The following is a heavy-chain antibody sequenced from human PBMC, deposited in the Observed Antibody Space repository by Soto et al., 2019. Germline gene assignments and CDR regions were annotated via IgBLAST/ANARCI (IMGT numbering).Heavy chain of an antibody. V-gene: IGHV4-30-4*01. CDR3: ARCRVYYYYGMDV. CDR1: GGSISSGDYY. J-gene: IGHJ6*02. CDR2: IYYSGST. D-gene: IGHD2-15*01. Sequence: SETLSLTCPVSGGSISSGDYYWSWIRQPPGKGLEWIGYIYYSGSTYYNPSLKSRVTISVDTSKNQFSLKLSSVTAADTAVYYCARCRVYYYYGMDVWGQGTTVTVSS.